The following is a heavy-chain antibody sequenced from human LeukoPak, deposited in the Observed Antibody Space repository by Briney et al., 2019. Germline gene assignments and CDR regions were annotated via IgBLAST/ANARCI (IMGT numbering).Heavy chain of an antibody. D-gene: IGHD2-15*01. Sequence: GASVKVSCKASGYTFTSYGISWVRQAPGQGLEWMGWISAYNGNTNYAQKLQGRVTMATDTSTSTGYMELRSLRSDDTAVYYCARAYCSGGSCYSFYYYYYMDVWGKGTTVTVSS. CDR1: GYTFTSYG. V-gene: IGHV1-18*01. J-gene: IGHJ6*03. CDR3: ARAYCSGGSCYSFYYYYYMDV. CDR2: ISAYNGNT.